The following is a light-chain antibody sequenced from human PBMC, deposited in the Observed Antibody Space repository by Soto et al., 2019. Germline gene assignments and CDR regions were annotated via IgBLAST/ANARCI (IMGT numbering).Light chain of an antibody. CDR3: AAWDDRVNGVV. V-gene: IGLV1-44*01. CDR1: SSNIGTYT. CDR2: TYD. Sequence: QSVLTQPPSVSGTPGQSITISCSGSSSNIGTYTLNWYQHIPGTAPKLLFSTYDQRTSGVADRFSGSKSGTSSSLAISGLQSEDEVYYCFAAWDDRVNGVVFGGGTKVTV. J-gene: IGLJ2*01.